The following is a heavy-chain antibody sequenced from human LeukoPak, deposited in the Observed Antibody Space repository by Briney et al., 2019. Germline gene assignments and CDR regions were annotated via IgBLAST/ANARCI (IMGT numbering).Heavy chain of an antibody. CDR1: GGSISSSSYY. CDR2: IYYSGST. V-gene: IGHV4-39*01. CDR3: ARVRPDYSSSWYGGFDY. Sequence: PSETLSLTCTVSGGSISSSSYYWGWIRQPPGKGLEWIGSIYYSGSTYCNPSLKSRVTISVDTSKNQFSLQLNSVTPEDTAVYYCARVRPDYSSSWYGGFDYWGQGTLVTVSS. J-gene: IGHJ4*02. D-gene: IGHD6-13*01.